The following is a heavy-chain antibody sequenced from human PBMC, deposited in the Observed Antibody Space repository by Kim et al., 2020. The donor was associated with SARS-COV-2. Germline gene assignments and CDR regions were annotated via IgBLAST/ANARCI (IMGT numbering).Heavy chain of an antibody. D-gene: IGHD2-2*01. J-gene: IGHJ4*02. V-gene: IGHV3-23*01. Sequence: VKGRLTISRDNSKNTLYLQMNSLRAEDTAIYYCAKAPGGYCSSTSCYFDYWGQGTLVTVSS. CDR3: AKAPGGYCSSTSCYFDY.